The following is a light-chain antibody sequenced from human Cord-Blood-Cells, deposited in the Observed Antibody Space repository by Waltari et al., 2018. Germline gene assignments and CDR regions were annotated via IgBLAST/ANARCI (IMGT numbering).Light chain of an antibody. CDR3: SSYTSSSTYV. J-gene: IGLJ1*01. CDR1: SSDVGGYNY. Sequence: QSALTQPASVSGSPGQSITISCTGTSSDVGGYNYVSWYQQHPGKAPKLMIYDVSKRPSGVASRFSGTKSGNTASLTISGLEAEDEADYCCSSYTSSSTYVFGTGTKVTVL. V-gene: IGLV2-14*01. CDR2: DVS.